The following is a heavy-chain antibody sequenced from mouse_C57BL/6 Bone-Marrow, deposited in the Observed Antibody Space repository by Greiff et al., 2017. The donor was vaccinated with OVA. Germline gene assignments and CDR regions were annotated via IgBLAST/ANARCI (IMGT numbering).Heavy chain of an antibody. CDR3: ARRGYGYWYFDV. Sequence: QVQLQQSGAELARPGASVKLSCKASGYTFTSYGISWVKQRTGQGLEWIGEIYPRSGNTYYNEKFKGKATLTADKSSSTAYMELRSLTSEDSAVYFCARRGYGYWYFDVWGTGTTVTVSS. CDR1: GYTFTSYG. J-gene: IGHJ1*03. V-gene: IGHV1-81*01. D-gene: IGHD2-10*02. CDR2: IYPRSGNT.